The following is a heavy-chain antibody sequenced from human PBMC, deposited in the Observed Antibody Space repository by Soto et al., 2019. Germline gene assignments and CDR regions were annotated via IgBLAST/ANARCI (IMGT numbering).Heavy chain of an antibody. Sequence: QVQLQESGPGLVKPSQTLSLTCLVSGASVSGDGSYCSWIRQHPGKGLVFIGYIHNSGSTYSNPCLENRFAMSIDTSKNQFSLRLSSVTAADAAVYFCARDLGSEQWFFDNWGQGILVTVSS. D-gene: IGHD6-19*01. CDR2: IHNSGST. CDR3: ARDLGSEQWFFDN. J-gene: IGHJ4*02. CDR1: GASVSGDGSY. V-gene: IGHV4-31*03.